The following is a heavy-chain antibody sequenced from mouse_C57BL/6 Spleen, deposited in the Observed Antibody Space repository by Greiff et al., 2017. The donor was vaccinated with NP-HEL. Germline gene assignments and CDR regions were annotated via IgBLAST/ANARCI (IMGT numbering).Heavy chain of an antibody. J-gene: IGHJ3*01. CDR1: GYTFTSYW. V-gene: IGHV1-52*01. D-gene: IGHD2-5*01. CDR3: ARGEAYYSNGGFAY. Sequence: QVHVKQPGAELVRPGSSVKLSCKASGYTFTSYWMHWVKQRPIQGLEWIGNIDPSDSETHYNQKFKDKATLTVDKSSSTAYMQLSSLTSEDSAVYYCARGEAYYSNGGFAYWGQGTLVTVSA. CDR2: IDPSDSET.